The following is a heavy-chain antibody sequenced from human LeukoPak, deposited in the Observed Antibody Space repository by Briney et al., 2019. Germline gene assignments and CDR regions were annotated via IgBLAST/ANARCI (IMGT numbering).Heavy chain of an antibody. CDR2: FYYSGSA. CDR3: ARDRTMVGGHDY. CDR1: GGSISSGGYY. V-gene: IGHV4-31*11. D-gene: IGHD3-10*01. Sequence: SQTLSLTCAVSGGSISSGGYYWSWIRQPPGKGLEWIGYFYYSGSAHYNPSLKSRLTISADTSKNRFSLKLSSVTAADTAVYYWARDRTMVGGHDYWGQGTLVTVSS. J-gene: IGHJ4*02.